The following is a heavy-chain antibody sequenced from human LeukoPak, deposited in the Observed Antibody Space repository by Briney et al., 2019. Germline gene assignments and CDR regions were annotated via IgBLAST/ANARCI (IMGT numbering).Heavy chain of an antibody. J-gene: IGHJ4*02. D-gene: IGHD2-2*01. V-gene: IGHV3-21*01. CDR1: GFTFGSYS. CDR3: ARVYCSSTSCHHSFDY. Sequence: GGSLRLSCAASGFTFGSYSMNWVRQAPGKGLEWVSSISSSSSYIYYADSVKGRFTISRDNAKNSLYLQMNSLRAEDTAVYYCARVYCSSTSCHHSFDYWGQGTLVTVSS. CDR2: ISSSSSYI.